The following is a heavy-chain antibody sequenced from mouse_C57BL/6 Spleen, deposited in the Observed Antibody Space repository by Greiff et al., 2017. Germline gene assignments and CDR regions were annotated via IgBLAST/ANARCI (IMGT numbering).Heavy chain of an antibody. V-gene: IGHV3-6*01. J-gene: IGHJ2*01. CDR1: GYSITSGYY. D-gene: IGHD1-1*01. CDR2: ISYDGSN. CDR3: AREALLRGYFDY. Sequence: VQLKESGPGLVKPSQSLSLTCSVTGYSITSGYYWNWIRQFPGNKLEWMGYISYDGSNNYNPSLKNRISITRDTSKNQFFLKLNSVTTEDTATYYCAREALLRGYFDYWGQGTTLTVSS.